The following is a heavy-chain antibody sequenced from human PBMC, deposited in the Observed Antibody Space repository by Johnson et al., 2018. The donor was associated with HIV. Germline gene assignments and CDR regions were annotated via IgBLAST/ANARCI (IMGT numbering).Heavy chain of an antibody. Sequence: QEQLEESGGGVVQPGGSLRLSCAASGFTFSTYGMHWVRQAPGKGLEWVAFIRYDGTNKYYAGSVKGRFTIPRDNAKNSRYLQMNTLRAEDTAVNYCARPGGANYNFWSGYYDAFDIWGQGTMVTVSS. V-gene: IGHV3-30*02. D-gene: IGHD3-3*01. CDR3: ARPGGANYNFWSGYYDAFDI. CDR1: GFTFSTYG. CDR2: IRYDGTNK. J-gene: IGHJ3*02.